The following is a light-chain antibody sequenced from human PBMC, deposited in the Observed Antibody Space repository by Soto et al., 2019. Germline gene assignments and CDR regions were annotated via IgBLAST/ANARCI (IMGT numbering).Light chain of an antibody. J-gene: IGKJ2*01. Sequence: DIRMTQSPSSLSASVGERVTITCRASQSVRVYLNWYQQRPGKAPRLLIFGASSLQSGVASRFSGSGSGTDIPLAISSHQPEDVATYYCQETYGPPYTFGQGTMLQI. CDR3: QETYGPPYT. CDR2: GAS. V-gene: IGKV1-39*01. CDR1: QSVRVY.